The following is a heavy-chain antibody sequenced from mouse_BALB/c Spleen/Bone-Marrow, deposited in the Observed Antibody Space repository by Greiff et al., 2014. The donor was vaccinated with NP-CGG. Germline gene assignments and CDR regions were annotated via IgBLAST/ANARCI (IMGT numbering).Heavy chain of an antibody. CDR3: ARNWAFDY. CDR2: IDPSDSET. CDR1: GYTFTSYW. Sequence: QGQLKESGAEVGGAGASVELFCKASGYTFTSYWVKWGEQRAGQGLEWIGMIDPSDSETHYNQMFKDKATLTVDKSSSTAYMQLSSLTSEDSAVYYCARNWAFDYWGQGTTLTVSS. V-gene: IGHV1-61*01. J-gene: IGHJ2*01.